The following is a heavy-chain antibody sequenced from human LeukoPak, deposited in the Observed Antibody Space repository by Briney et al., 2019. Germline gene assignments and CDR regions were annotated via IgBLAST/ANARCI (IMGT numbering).Heavy chain of an antibody. D-gene: IGHD2-15*01. CDR2: INHSGGT. Sequence: SETLTLTCAVYGGSFSGYYWSWIRQPPGKGLEWIGEINHSGGTNYNPSLKSRVTISLDTSKNQFSLKLTSVTAADTAVYYCARGLDCSGGSCYRYYFDYWGQGTLVTVSS. J-gene: IGHJ4*02. CDR1: GGSFSGYY. CDR3: ARGLDCSGGSCYRYYFDY. V-gene: IGHV4-34*01.